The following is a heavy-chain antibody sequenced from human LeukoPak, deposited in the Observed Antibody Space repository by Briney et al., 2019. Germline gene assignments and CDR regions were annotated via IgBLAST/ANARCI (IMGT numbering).Heavy chain of an antibody. J-gene: IGHJ4*02. V-gene: IGHV3-23*01. CDR1: GFTFSSYA. CDR2: ISGSDAGT. D-gene: IGHD3-22*01. Sequence: GGSLRLSCAASGFTFSSYAMSWVRQIPGKGLEWVSAISGSDAGTYYADSVKGRFTISRDNSKNTLYLQMNSLRAEDTAVYYCAKVYDSSGYYHYFDYWGQGTLVTVSS. CDR3: AKVYDSSGYYHYFDY.